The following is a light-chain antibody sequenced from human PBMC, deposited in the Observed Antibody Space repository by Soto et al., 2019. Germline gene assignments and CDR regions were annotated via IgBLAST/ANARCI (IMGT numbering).Light chain of an antibody. CDR1: QSVGSSY. CDR3: HQYGSSLPYT. J-gene: IGKJ2*01. Sequence: EIVLTQSPGTLSLSPGERATLSCRASQSVGSSYLAWYQQKPGQAPRLLIYGGSSRPTGIPDRFSGSGSGTDFTLPVTRLEPEDFAVYYCHQYGSSLPYTFGQGTKLEI. V-gene: IGKV3-20*01. CDR2: GGS.